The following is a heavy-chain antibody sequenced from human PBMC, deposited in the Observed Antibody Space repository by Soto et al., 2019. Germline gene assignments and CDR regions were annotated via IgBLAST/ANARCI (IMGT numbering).Heavy chain of an antibody. Sequence: PGGSLRLSCAASGFTFSSYGMHWVRQAPGKGLEWVAVISYDGSNKHYADSVKGRFTISRDNSKNTLYLQMNSLRAEDTAVYYCARDQAGDIVDTIAFDIWGQGTMVTVAS. CDR3: ARDQAGDIVDTIAFDI. CDR2: ISYDGSNK. D-gene: IGHD5-12*01. V-gene: IGHV3-30*03. J-gene: IGHJ3*02. CDR1: GFTFSSYG.